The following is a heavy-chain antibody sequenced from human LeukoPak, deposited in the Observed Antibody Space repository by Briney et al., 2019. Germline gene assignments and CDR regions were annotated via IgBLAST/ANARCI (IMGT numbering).Heavy chain of an antibody. V-gene: IGHV4-34*01. CDR2: INHSGST. D-gene: IGHD3-16*02. CDR1: GGSFSGYY. J-gene: IGHJ4*02. Sequence: PSETLSLTCAVYGGSFSGYYWSWIRQPPGKGLEWIGEINHSGSTNYNPSLKSRVTISVDTSKNQFSLKLSSVTAADTAVYYCARVLGDYVWGSYRSYYFDYWGQGTLVTVSS. CDR3: ARVLGDYVWGSYRSYYFDY.